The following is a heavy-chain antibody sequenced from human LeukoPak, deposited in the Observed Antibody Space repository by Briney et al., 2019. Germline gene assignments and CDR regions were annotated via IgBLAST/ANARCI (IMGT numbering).Heavy chain of an antibody. CDR2: ISGSGGGT. V-gene: IGHV3-23*01. CDR1: GFAFSTYA. CDR3: ARDPRMHCSSTSCRRWFDP. J-gene: IGHJ5*02. D-gene: IGHD2-2*01. Sequence: GGSLRLSCAASGFAFSTYAMNWVRQAPGKGLEWVSAISGSGGGTSYANSVKGRFTISRDNSKNTRYLQMNSLRAEDTAVYYCARDPRMHCSSTSCRRWFDPWGQGTLVTVSS.